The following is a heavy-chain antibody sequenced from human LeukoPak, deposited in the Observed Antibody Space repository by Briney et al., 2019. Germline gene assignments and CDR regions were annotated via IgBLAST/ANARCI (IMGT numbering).Heavy chain of an antibody. J-gene: IGHJ4*02. V-gene: IGHV3-11*04. CDR1: GFTFSDFY. CDR2: ISSXGSIX. Sequence: GGSLRLSCAASGFTFSDFYMTWIRQAPGMGLVWVSRISSXGSIXSXXDXXXGRFTISRDNAKNSLYLQINSLRAEDTAVYYCGXXXAGXYVXPDYWGQGTLVTVSS. CDR3: GXXXAGXYVXPDY. D-gene: IGHD4-17*01.